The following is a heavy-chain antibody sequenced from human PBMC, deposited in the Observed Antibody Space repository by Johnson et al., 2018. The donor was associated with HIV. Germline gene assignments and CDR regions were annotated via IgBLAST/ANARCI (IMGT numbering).Heavy chain of an antibody. V-gene: IGHV3-30*02. CDR2: IRYYGSNK. J-gene: IGHJ3*02. D-gene: IGHD3-3*01. CDR1: GFTFSSYG. Sequence: QVQLVESGGGVVQPGGSLRLSCAASGFTFSSYGMHWVRQAPGKGLEWVAFIRYYGSNKYYADSVKGRFTISRDNSKKTLDLQTNSLRAEDTAVYYCARDLIKQQFVEWLSDGYGVFDIWGQGTMVTVSS. CDR3: ARDLIKQQFVEWLSDGYGVFDI.